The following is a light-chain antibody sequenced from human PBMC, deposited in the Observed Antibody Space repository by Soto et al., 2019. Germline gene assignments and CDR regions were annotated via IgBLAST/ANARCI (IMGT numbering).Light chain of an antibody. V-gene: IGKV4-1*01. Sequence: DIVMTQSPDSLGVSLGERATISCKSSQSLLYRYNNKNYLAWYQQKPGQSPKLLLYWASTRESGVPDRFSGSGSGTDFTLSISSLQAEDVAVYFCQQYSNPPWTFGQGTKVDIK. CDR2: WAS. CDR3: QQYSNPPWT. CDR1: QSLLYRYNNKNY. J-gene: IGKJ1*01.